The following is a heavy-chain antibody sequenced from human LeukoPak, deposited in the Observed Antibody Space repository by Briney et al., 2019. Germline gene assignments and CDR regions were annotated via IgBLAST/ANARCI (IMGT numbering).Heavy chain of an antibody. CDR3: ARDRQCSGGSCSWL. J-gene: IGHJ4*02. CDR1: GLTVSNNY. D-gene: IGHD2-15*01. Sequence: PGGSLRLSCAASGLTVSNNYMKWVRQAPGQGLEWVSLIYSGGSTYYADSVKGRFTISRDTPKNKVYLQMNSLRAEDTAVYYCARDRQCSGGSCSWLWVQGTLVTVSS. CDR2: IYSGGST. V-gene: IGHV3-53*01.